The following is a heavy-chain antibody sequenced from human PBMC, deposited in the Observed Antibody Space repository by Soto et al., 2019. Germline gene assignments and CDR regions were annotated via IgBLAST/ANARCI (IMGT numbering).Heavy chain of an antibody. CDR1: GGSINSDGYY. CDR2: INCSGAT. J-gene: IGHJ4*01. CDR3: ARESYSFGRAFDI. D-gene: IGHD5-18*01. Sequence: QVHLQASGPGLVKPSQTLSLTCTVSGGSINSDGYYWSWIRQHPEKGLEWIGYINCSGATYYNPSLKSRLNIPVDTSQNQFPLHLTSVIAADTALYYCARESYSFGRAFDIWGHGTLGTVSS. V-gene: IGHV4-31*03.